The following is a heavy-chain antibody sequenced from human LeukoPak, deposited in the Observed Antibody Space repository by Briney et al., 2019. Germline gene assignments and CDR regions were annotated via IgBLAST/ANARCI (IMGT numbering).Heavy chain of an antibody. CDR3: ARDRSPATVTYTFDY. Sequence: PGGSLRLSCAASGFTFSSYSMNWVRQAPGRGLEWVSVIYSGGSTYFADSVKGRFSISRDNSKNTVYLQMNSLRAEDTAMYYCARDRSPATVTYTFDYWGRGTLVTVSS. CDR1: GFTFSSYS. J-gene: IGHJ4*02. D-gene: IGHD4-17*01. CDR2: IYSGGST. V-gene: IGHV3-66*01.